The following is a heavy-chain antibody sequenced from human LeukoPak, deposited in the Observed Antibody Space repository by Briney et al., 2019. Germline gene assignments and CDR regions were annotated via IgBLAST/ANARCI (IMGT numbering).Heavy chain of an antibody. CDR1: GGSISSGDYY. D-gene: IGHD6-19*01. V-gene: IGHV3-23*01. J-gene: IGHJ4*02. CDR3: AKEEAGTRGSLGY. CDR2: ISGSGGGT. Sequence: ETLSLTCTVSGGSISSGDYYWSWVRQAPGKGLEWVSAISGSGGGTYYADSVKGRFTISRDNSKNTLYLQMNSLRAEDTAVYYCAKEEAGTRGSLGYWGQGTLVTVSS.